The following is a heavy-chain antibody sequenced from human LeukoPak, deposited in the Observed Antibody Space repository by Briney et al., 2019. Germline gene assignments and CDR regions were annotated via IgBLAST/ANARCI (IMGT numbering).Heavy chain of an antibody. V-gene: IGHV3-23*01. CDR3: AKDHEGRAAAGTHY. D-gene: IGHD6-13*01. CDR1: GFTFSSYG. J-gene: IGHJ4*02. Sequence: GGTLRLSCAASGFTFSSYGMSWVRQAPGKGLEWVSAISGSGGSTYYADSVKGRFTISRDNSKNTLYLQMNSLRVEDTAVYYCAKDHEGRAAAGTHYWGQGTLVTVSS. CDR2: ISGSGGST.